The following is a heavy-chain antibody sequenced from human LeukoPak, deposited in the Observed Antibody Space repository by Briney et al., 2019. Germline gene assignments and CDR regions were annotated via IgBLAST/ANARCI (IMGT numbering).Heavy chain of an antibody. CDR1: GFSVSSNA. V-gene: IGHV3-64D*09. J-gene: IGHJ5*02. D-gene: IGHD6-6*01. CDR3: ETLLNSLYSTSSLNRIDP. Sequence: GGSLRLSCSASGFSVSSNAMQWVRQAPGKGLEYVAAIRSNGDRTNYADSVKGRFTISRDNPKNTLYLQMSSLRAEDTAVYYCETLLNSLYSTSSLNRIDPWGQGTLVTVSS. CDR2: IRSNGDRT.